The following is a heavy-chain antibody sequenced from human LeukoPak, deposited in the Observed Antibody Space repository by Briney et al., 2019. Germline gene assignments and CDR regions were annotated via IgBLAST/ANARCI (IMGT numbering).Heavy chain of an antibody. D-gene: IGHD1-26*01. Sequence: GRSLRLSCAASGFTFSTYAMHWVRQAPGKGLEWVAIISYDGSNNFYADSVKGRFTISRDNSKNTLHLQMNSLRAEDTAAYYCARGRGSYLLRDAEYFQYWGQGTLVTVSS. V-gene: IGHV3-30-3*01. J-gene: IGHJ1*01. CDR3: ARGRGSYLLRDAEYFQY. CDR2: ISYDGSNN. CDR1: GFTFSTYA.